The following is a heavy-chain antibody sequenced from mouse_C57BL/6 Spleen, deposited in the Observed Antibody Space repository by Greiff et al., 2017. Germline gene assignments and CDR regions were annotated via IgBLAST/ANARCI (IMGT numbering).Heavy chain of an antibody. CDR1: GFSFNTYA. D-gene: IGHD2-5*01. Sequence: EVKLMESGGGLVQPKGSLKLSCAASGFSFNTYAMNWVRQAPGKGLEWVARIRSKSNNYATYYADSVKDRFTISRDDSESMLYLQMNNVKTEDTAMYNCVRHADYSNPLAMDYWGQGTSVTVSS. V-gene: IGHV10-1*01. J-gene: IGHJ4*01. CDR2: IRSKSNNYAT. CDR3: VRHADYSNPLAMDY.